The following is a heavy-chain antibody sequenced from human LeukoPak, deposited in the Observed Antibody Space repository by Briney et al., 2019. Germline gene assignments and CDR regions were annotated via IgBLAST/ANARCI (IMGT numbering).Heavy chain of an antibody. D-gene: IGHD3-16*01. CDR2: MDWYDDK. CDR3: TRMGGDLGYYFDY. Sequence: ESGPTLVKSTQTLTLTCTFSGFSLSTSGMCVSWIRQPPGRALEWLARMDWYDDKYYSTSLQTRLTISKVTSRDQVVLTVTDMDPVDTATYYCTRMGGDLGYYFDYWGQGTLVTVSS. V-gene: IGHV2-70*11. J-gene: IGHJ4*02. CDR1: GFSLSTSGMC.